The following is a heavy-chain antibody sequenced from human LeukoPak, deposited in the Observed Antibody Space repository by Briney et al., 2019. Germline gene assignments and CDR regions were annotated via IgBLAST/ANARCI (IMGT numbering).Heavy chain of an antibody. CDR1: GITFSRSW. D-gene: IGHD2-15*01. J-gene: IGHJ4*02. Sequence: PGGSLRLSCAASGITFSRSWMSWVRQAPGKGLEWVAFIKEDGGEIFYVDSVKGRFTISRDNAENFLYLLMNSLRAEDTAVYYCARDRGGRSGLDDWGQGTLVIVSS. V-gene: IGHV3-7*04. CDR3: ARDRGGRSGLDD. CDR2: IKEDGGEI.